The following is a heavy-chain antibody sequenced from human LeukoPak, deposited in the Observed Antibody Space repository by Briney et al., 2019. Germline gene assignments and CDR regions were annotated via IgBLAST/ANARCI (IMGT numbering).Heavy chain of an antibody. J-gene: IGHJ4*02. CDR3: AKSYFDYSTYYSYYFNL. CDR2: IYTSGST. D-gene: IGHD4-11*01. Sequence: SETLSLTCTVPGGSISSGYWSWIRQPPGRGLEWIGYIYTSGSTNYNPSLKSRVTISVDTSKNQFALKLSSVTAADTAVYYCAKSYFDYSTYYSYYFNLWGQGALVTVSS. V-gene: IGHV4-4*09. CDR1: GGSISSGY.